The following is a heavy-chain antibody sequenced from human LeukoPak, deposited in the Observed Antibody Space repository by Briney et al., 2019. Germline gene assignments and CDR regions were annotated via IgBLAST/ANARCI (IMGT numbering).Heavy chain of an antibody. CDR3: ARIVAAGTLWFDP. Sequence: SETLSLTCTVSDDSITNYYWSWIRQPPGKGLEWIGYMYYSGYTNYNPSLKSRLTISVDTSKNHFSLKLSSVTAADTAVYYCARIVAAGTLWFDPWGQGTLVTVSS. CDR2: MYYSGYT. D-gene: IGHD6-13*01. J-gene: IGHJ5*02. V-gene: IGHV4-59*01. CDR1: DDSITNYY.